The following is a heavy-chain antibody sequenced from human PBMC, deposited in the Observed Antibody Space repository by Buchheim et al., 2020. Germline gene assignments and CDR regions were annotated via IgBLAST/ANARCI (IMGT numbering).Heavy chain of an antibody. CDR3: AREIGDRYSYGWDYYYYYGMDV. Sequence: EEQLVESGGGLVQPGGSLRLSCAASGFSFSTYGMNWVRQAPGTGLEWVSYISSGGSTIYYADSVEARLTISRDNDKNSLYLQMNSLRAEDTAVYYCAREIGDRYSYGWDYYYYYGMDVWGQGTT. V-gene: IGHV3-48*03. J-gene: IGHJ6*02. CDR1: GFSFSTYG. CDR2: ISSGGSTI. D-gene: IGHD5-18*01.